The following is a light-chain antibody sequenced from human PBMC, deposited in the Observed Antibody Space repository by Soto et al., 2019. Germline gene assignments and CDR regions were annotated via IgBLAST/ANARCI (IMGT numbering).Light chain of an antibody. CDR1: HNVSSN. CDR2: GAS. CDR3: QQYNDWPIT. J-gene: IGKJ5*01. Sequence: EILLTQSPDTLSLSPGERATLSCRASHNVSSNYLAWCQQRPGQAPRLLIYGASTRATGIPARFSGSGSGTEFTLTVSSLQSEDFAVYYCQQYNDWPITFGQGTRLEIK. V-gene: IGKV3-15*01.